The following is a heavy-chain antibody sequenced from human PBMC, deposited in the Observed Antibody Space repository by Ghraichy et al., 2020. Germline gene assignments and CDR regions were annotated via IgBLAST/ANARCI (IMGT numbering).Heavy chain of an antibody. CDR2: VRTSGDT. Sequence: LSLTCAASGFTFTNYDMHWVRQVAGRGLEWVSIVRTSGDTFYADSVRGRFSISRENAENSLYLQMNSLRAGDTAVYYCVRGRKYAFTSAFYFDNWGRGTPVTVSS. V-gene: IGHV3-13*01. J-gene: IGHJ4*02. D-gene: IGHD2-2*01. CDR3: VRGRKYAFTSAFYFDN. CDR1: GFTFTNYD.